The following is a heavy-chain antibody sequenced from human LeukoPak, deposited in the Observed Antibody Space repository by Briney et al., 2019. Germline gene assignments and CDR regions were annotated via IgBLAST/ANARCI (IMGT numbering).Heavy chain of an antibody. CDR2: IIPIFGTA. CDR3: ARDLINTWEGGHWFDP. CDR1: GGTFGSYA. D-gene: IGHD1-26*01. J-gene: IGHJ5*02. Sequence: SVKVSCKASGGTFGSYAISWVRQAPGQGLEWMGGIIPIFGTANYAQKFQGRVTITTDESTSTAYMELSSLRSEDTAVYYCARDLINTWEGGHWFDPWGQGTLVTVSS. V-gene: IGHV1-69*05.